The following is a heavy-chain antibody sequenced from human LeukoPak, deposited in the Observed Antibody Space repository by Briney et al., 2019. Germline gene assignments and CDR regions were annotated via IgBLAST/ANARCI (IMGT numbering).Heavy chain of an antibody. CDR1: GGSISSYY. Sequence: SETLSLTYTVSGGSISSYYWSWIRQPPGKGLEWIGYIYYSGSTNYNPSLKSRVTISVDTSKNQFSLKLSSVTAADTAVYYCARHYSSYDAFDIWGQGTMVTVSS. CDR2: IYYSGST. D-gene: IGHD6-13*01. CDR3: ARHYSSYDAFDI. V-gene: IGHV4-59*08. J-gene: IGHJ3*02.